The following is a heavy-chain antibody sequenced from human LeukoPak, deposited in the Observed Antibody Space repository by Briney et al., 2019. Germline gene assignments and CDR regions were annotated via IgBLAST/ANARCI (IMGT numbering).Heavy chain of an antibody. D-gene: IGHD6-19*01. CDR3: ASLYSSGWYSFDY. CDR2: IYHSGNT. Sequence: SETLSLTCTVSRYSISSGYYWGWIRQPPGKGLEWIGSIYHSGNTYYNPSLKSRVTISLDTSKNQFSLKLSSVTAADTAVYYCASLYSSGWYSFDYWGQGTLVPVSS. CDR1: RYSISSGYY. V-gene: IGHV4-38-2*02. J-gene: IGHJ4*02.